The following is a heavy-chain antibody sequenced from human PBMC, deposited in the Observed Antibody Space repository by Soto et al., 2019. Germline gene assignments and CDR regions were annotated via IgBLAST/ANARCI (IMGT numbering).Heavy chain of an antibody. J-gene: IGHJ4*02. CDR1: GYTFTSYG. Sequence: APVKVSCKASGYTFTSYGISWARQAPRQGLEWMGWISAYNGNTNYAQKLQGRVTMTTDTSTSTAYMELRSLRSDDTAVYYCARVVLWFGEFPARVMNLWGQGTLVIVSS. CDR2: ISAYNGNT. CDR3: ARVVLWFGEFPARVMNL. D-gene: IGHD3-10*01. V-gene: IGHV1-18*01.